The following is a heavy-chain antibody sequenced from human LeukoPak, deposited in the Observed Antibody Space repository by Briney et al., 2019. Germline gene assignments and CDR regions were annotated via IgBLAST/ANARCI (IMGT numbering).Heavy chain of an antibody. Sequence: GGSLRLSCAASGFTFGSYAMSWVRQAPGKGLEWVSALNGDGGATLYADSVRGRFTISRDNSKSTLFLQMNSLRAEDTAIYYCAKCGSGCLYRYFDLWGRGTLVTVSS. CDR3: AKCGSGCLYRYFDL. CDR2: LNGDGGAT. CDR1: GFTFGSYA. D-gene: IGHD3-22*01. V-gene: IGHV3-23*01. J-gene: IGHJ2*01.